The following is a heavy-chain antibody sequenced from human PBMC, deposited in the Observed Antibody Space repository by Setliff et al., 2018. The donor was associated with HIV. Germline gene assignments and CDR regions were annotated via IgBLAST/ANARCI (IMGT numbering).Heavy chain of an antibody. D-gene: IGHD3-3*01. J-gene: IGHJ5*02. CDR3: ARMLLRTNPVYGVVSNRFDP. CDR2: INTDGTKK. Sequence: PGGSLRLSCAASGFTVSSNEMYWVRQAPGKGLEWVANINTDGTKKYYVASVKGRFTTSRDNAKNSLYLQMNSLRAEDTAVYYCARMLLRTNPVYGVVSNRFDPWGPGTLVTVSS. V-gene: IGHV3-7*03. CDR1: GFTVSSNE.